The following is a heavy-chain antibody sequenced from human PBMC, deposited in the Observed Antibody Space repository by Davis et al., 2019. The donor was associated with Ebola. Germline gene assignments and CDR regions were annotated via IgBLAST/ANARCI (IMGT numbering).Heavy chain of an antibody. V-gene: IGHV3-53*01. CDR3: TTAQWEYGDSTDY. J-gene: IGHJ4*02. Sequence: GESLKISCAASGFTVSSNYMSWVRPAPGKGLEWVSVIYSGGSTFYADSVKGPFTIYRDNSKNTLYLQMNILRGDDTAVYYCTTAQWEYGDSTDYWGQGTLVTVSS. D-gene: IGHD4-17*01. CDR2: IYSGGST. CDR1: GFTVSSNY.